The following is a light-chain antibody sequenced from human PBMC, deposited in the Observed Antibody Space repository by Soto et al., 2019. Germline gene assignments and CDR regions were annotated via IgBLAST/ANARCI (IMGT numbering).Light chain of an antibody. J-gene: IGKJ1*01. V-gene: IGKV3-20*01. CDR3: HQCLSSRT. CDR2: AAS. Sequence: EIVLTQSPGTLSLSPGARAPLSCRASQSVSSSYLAWSQQHPGQAPRLLIYAASSRATGIPDRFSGSGSGTDFTLTISRLEPEDFAVYYCHQCLSSRTFGQGTKVDI. CDR1: QSVSSSY.